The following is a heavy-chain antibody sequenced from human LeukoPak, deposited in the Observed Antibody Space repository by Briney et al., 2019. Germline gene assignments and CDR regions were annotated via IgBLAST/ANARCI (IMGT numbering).Heavy chain of an antibody. Sequence: SETLSLTCTVSGDSIRNNIWWSWVRQPPGKGLEWIGEIFHSGSTNYNPSLKSRVTISLDKSKNQVALRVDSLTAADTAVYYCAKNAWYCLDYWGQGTPVTVSS. CDR2: IFHSGST. CDR1: GDSIRNNIW. CDR3: AKNAWYCLDY. V-gene: IGHV4-4*02. D-gene: IGHD6-13*01. J-gene: IGHJ4*02.